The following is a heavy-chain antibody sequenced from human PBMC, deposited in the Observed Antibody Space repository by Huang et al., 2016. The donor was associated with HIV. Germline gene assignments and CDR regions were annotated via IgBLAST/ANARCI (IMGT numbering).Heavy chain of an antibody. V-gene: IGHV3-30*04. CDR3: ARGSAGVLWFGEM. J-gene: IGHJ4*02. Sequence: QERLVESGGGVVQPGRSLRLSCAAAGFTFRSYAMHGVRQAPGKGLEWVAVISKDGSNQHYVDSVKGRFTISRDNSKKMLYLQMNSLRMGDTAVYYCARGSAGVLWFGEMWGQGTLVTVSS. D-gene: IGHD3-10*01. CDR1: GFTFRSYA. CDR2: ISKDGSNQ.